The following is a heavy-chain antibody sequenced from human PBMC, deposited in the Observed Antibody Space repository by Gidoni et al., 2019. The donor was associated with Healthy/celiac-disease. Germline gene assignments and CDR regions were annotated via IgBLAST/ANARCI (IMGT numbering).Heavy chain of an antibody. CDR1: GFTFSSYS. V-gene: IGHV3-21*01. J-gene: IGHJ4*02. CDR2: ISSSSSYI. Sequence: EVQLVESGGGLVKPGGSLRLSCAASGFTFSSYSMNWVRQAPGTGLEWFSSISSSSSYIYYADSVKGRFTISRDNAKNSLYLQMNSLRAEDTAVYYCARAEEYSSSSFRPFDYWGQGTLVTVSS. D-gene: IGHD6-6*01. CDR3: ARAEEYSSSSFRPFDY.